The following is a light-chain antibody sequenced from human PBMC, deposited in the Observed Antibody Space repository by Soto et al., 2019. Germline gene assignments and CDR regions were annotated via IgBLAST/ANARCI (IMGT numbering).Light chain of an antibody. CDR2: GGS. V-gene: IGKV3-15*01. CDR1: QSISSN. CDR3: RQYNKKPLFT. Sequence: EIVMTQSPDILSVSPGERATLSCRASQSISSNLAWYQQRPGQSPRLLIYGGSTRATGIPARFSGSGSGTDISLTISSLQSEDVAIYYCRQYNKKPLFTFGPGTRVDIK. J-gene: IGKJ3*01.